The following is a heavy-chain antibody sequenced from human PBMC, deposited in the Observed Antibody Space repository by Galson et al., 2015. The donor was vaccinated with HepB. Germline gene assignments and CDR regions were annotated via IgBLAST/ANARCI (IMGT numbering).Heavy chain of an antibody. CDR2: ISWNSGSI. CDR3: AKDYTAMIRGSDV. V-gene: IGHV3-9*01. Sequence: SLRLSCAASGFIFDDYGMHRVRQAPGKGLEWVSGISWNSGSIDYADSVKGRFTISRDNAKNSLYLQMNSLRAEDTALYYCAKDYTAMIRGSDVWGQGTTVTVSS. D-gene: IGHD5-18*01. J-gene: IGHJ6*02. CDR1: GFIFDDYG.